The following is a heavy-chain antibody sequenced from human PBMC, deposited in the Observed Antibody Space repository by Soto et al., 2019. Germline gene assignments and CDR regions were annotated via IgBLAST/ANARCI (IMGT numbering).Heavy chain of an antibody. J-gene: IGHJ6*02. CDR1: GGSSSTYS. V-gene: IGHV1-69*13. CDR3: ARADVVVTPAAMPEYFYYGLDV. D-gene: IGHD2-2*01. Sequence: SVKVSCKSSGGSSSTYSITCVLQAPLQWLDWMGGIIPVFGTTNYAQKFQGRLTITADESTSTAYMQLSSLRSEDTAVYYCARADVVVTPAAMPEYFYYGLDVWGQGTTVTVSS. CDR2: IIPVFGTT.